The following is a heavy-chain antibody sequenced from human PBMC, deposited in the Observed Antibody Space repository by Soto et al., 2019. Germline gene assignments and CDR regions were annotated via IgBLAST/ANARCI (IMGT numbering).Heavy chain of an antibody. Sequence: ESGGGVVQPGRSLRLSCAASGFTFSSYGMHWVRQAPGKGLEWVAVIWYDGSNKYYADSVKGRFTISRDNSKNTLYLQMNSLRAEDTAVYYCARADYDFWSGFDYWGQGTLVTVSS. CDR2: IWYDGSNK. J-gene: IGHJ4*02. V-gene: IGHV3-33*01. CDR3: ARADYDFWSGFDY. CDR1: GFTFSSYG. D-gene: IGHD3-3*01.